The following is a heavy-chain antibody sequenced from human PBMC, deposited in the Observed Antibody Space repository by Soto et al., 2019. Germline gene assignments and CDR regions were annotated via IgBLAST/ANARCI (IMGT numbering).Heavy chain of an antibody. CDR1: GYTLISFD. Sequence: GGSVKVSRQASGYTLISFDINWVRQGTGQRLEWVGWMNPNSGNTGYAQKFQGRVTMTKNTSIGTAYMELSSLRSEDTAVYYCASHPPISGGGSERGYYYYYYGMDVWGQGTTVTVSS. V-gene: IGHV1-8*01. J-gene: IGHJ6*02. CDR2: MNPNSGNT. D-gene: IGHD2-15*01. CDR3: ASHPPISGGGSERGYYYYYYGMDV.